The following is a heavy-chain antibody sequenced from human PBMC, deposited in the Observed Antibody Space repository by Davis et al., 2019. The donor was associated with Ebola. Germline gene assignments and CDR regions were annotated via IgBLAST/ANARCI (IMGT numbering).Heavy chain of an antibody. V-gene: IGHV3-7*01. Sequence: GESLKISCAASGFTFSSYWMSWVRQAPGKGLKWVANIKQDGSEKYYVDSVKGRFTISRDNAKNSLYMQMNSLRDEDTAVYYCARGGFDYWGQGTLVTVSS. CDR1: GFTFSSYW. CDR3: ARGGFDY. J-gene: IGHJ4*02. CDR2: IKQDGSEK.